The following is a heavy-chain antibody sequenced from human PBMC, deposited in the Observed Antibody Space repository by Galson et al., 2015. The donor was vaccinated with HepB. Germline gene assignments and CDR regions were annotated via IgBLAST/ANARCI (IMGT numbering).Heavy chain of an antibody. J-gene: IGHJ6*02. D-gene: IGHD3-16*01. CDR1: GFTFSSYA. CDR2: ISYDGSNK. V-gene: IGHV3-30-3*01. CDR3: ARGVWGPSWGYSGWLPYYYYGMDV. Sequence: SLRLSCAASGFTFSSYAMHWVRQAPGKGLEWVAVISYDGSNKYYADSVKGRFTISRDNSKNTLYLQMNSLRAGDTAVYYCARGVWGPSWGYSGWLPYYYYGMDVWGQGTTVTVSS.